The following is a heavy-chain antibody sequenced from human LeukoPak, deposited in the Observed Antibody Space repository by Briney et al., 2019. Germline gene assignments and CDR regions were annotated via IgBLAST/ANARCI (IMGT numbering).Heavy chain of an antibody. V-gene: IGHV3-74*01. Sequence: GSLRLSCAASGFTFSSYWMHWVRQAPGKGLVWVSRINSDGSSTSYADSVKGRFTISRDNAKNTLYLQMNSLRAEDTAVYYCARDPRGVDFSGTSYYQFDYWGQGTLVTVSS. J-gene: IGHJ4*02. CDR1: GFTFSSYW. CDR2: INSDGSST. D-gene: IGHD1-1*01. CDR3: ARDPRGVDFSGTSYYQFDY.